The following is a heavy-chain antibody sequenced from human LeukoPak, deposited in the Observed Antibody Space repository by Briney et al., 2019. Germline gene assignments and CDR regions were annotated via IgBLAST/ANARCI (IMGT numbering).Heavy chain of an antibody. V-gene: IGHV1-3*01. Sequence: ASVKVSCKASGYTFTSYAMHWVRQAPGHRLEWMGGINAGNGNTKYSQKFQGRVTITRDTSASTAYVELSSLRSEDTAVYYCARASYQLLYDYWGQGTLVTVSS. J-gene: IGHJ4*02. D-gene: IGHD2-2*02. CDR1: GYTFTSYA. CDR3: ARASYQLLYDY. CDR2: INAGNGNT.